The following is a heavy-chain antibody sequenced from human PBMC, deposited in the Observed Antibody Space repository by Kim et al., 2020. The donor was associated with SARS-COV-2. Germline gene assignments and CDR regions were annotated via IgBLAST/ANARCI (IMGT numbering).Heavy chain of an antibody. CDR3: ALCITSGHYYYYGMDV. Sequence: GESLKISCKGSGYSFTSYWIGWVRQMPGKGLEWMGIIYPGDSDTRYSPSFQGQVTISADKSISTAYLQWSSLKASDTAMYYCALCITSGHYYYYGMDVWGQGNTVTVSS. CDR1: GYSFTSYW. CDR2: IYPGDSDT. V-gene: IGHV5-51*01. D-gene: IGHD2-15*01. J-gene: IGHJ6*02.